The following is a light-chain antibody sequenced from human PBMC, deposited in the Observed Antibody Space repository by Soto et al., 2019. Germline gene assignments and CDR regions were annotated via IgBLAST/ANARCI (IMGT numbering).Light chain of an antibody. J-gene: IGKJ1*01. V-gene: IGKV3-20*01. CDR1: QSVSSNY. Sequence: EIVLTQSPGTPSLSPGERAALSCRASQSVSSNYLAWYQQKPGQAPRLLIYDASSRATGIPDRFSGSGSGTDFTLTISRLEPEDFAVYYCQQYSSSPRTFGQGTKVDIK. CDR2: DAS. CDR3: QQYSSSPRT.